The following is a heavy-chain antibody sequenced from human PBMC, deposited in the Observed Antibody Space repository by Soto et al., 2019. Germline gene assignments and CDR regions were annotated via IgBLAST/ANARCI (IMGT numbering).Heavy chain of an antibody. V-gene: IGHV3-53*04. CDR1: GFTVSSNY. CDR2: IYSGVST. D-gene: IGHD4-17*01. J-gene: IGHJ4*02. CDR3: ARDFRPPYGVRYFDY. Sequence: EGQLVESGGGLVQPGGSLRLSCAASGFTVSSNYMGWVRQAPGKGLEWVSVIYSGVSTYYAYSVKSRFTISRHKAKNTLYLLMNSLRAEDTAVYYCARDFRPPYGVRYFDYWGQGALVTVSS.